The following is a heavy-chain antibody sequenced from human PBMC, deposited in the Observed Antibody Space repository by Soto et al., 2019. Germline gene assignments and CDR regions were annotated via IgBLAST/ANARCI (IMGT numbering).Heavy chain of an antibody. J-gene: IGHJ6*02. CDR2: ISYDGSNK. D-gene: IGHD1-20*01. Sequence: GGSLRLSCAASGFTFSSYAMHWVRQAPGKGLEWVAVISYDGSNKYYADYVKGRFTISRDNSKNTLYLQKNSLRAEDTAVYYCARDRRRYNWNYYGMDVWGQGTTVTVSS. V-gene: IGHV3-30-3*01. CDR1: GFTFSSYA. CDR3: ARDRRRYNWNYYGMDV.